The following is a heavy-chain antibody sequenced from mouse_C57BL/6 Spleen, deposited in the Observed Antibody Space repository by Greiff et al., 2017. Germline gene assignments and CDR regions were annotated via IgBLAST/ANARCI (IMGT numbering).Heavy chain of an antibody. CDR1: GFTFTDYY. V-gene: IGHV7-3*01. J-gene: IGHJ2*01. Sequence: EVQGVESGGGLVQPGGSLSLSCAASGFTFTDYYMSWVRQPPGKALEWLGFIRNKANGYTTEYSASVKGRFTISRDNSQSILYLQMNALRAEDSATYYGARYIGYEDYFDYWGQGTTLTVSS. D-gene: IGHD2-2*01. CDR2: IRNKANGYTT. CDR3: ARYIGYEDYFDY.